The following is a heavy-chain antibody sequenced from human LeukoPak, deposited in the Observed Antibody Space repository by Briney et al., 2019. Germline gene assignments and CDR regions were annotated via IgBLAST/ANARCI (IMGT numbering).Heavy chain of an antibody. Sequence: GGSLRLSCAVSGFTFSKAWMSWVRQTPGKGLEWGSYISGSSSTIYYADSVKGRFTISRDNGKNTLYLQMNSLRAEDTAVYYCARGSTYYDSSGQVPFDYWGQGTLVTVSS. CDR2: ISGSSSTI. CDR3: ARGSTYYDSSGQVPFDY. CDR1: GFTFSKAW. J-gene: IGHJ4*02. D-gene: IGHD3-22*01. V-gene: IGHV3-48*01.